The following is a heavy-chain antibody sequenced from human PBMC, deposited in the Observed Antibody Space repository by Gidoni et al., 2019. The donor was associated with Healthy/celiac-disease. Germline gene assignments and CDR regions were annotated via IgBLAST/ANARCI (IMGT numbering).Heavy chain of an antibody. D-gene: IGHD2-8*01. CDR3: ARATRVLMVSHYYFDY. CDR1: DGTFSSYA. V-gene: IGHV1-69*01. CDR2: IIPIFGTA. J-gene: IGHJ4*02. Sequence: QVQLVQSGAEVTKPGSSVKVSCKASDGTFSSYAISWVRQAPGQGLEWMGGIIPIFGTANYAQKFQGRVTITADESTSTAYMELSSLRSEDTAVYYCARATRVLMVSHYYFDYWGQGTLVTVSS.